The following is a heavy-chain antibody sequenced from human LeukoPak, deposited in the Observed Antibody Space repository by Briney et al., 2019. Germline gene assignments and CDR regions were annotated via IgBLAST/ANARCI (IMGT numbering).Heavy chain of an antibody. CDR3: ARDSYYYESGGFDF. J-gene: IGHJ4*02. D-gene: IGHD3-22*01. V-gene: IGHV3-21*01. CDR1: GFTFSDYT. CDR2: ISSSSSYI. Sequence: PGESLRLSCAGSGFTFSDYTMNWVRQAPGKGLEWVSSISSSSSYIYYADSVKGRLTISRDNAKNSLYLQMNSLRAEDTAVYYCARDSYYYESGGFDFWGQGTPVTVSS.